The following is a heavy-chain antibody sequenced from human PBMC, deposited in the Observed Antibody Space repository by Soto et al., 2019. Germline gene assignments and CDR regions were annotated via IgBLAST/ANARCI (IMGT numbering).Heavy chain of an antibody. J-gene: IGHJ4*02. V-gene: IGHV3-33*01. CDR1: GFTFSSYG. Sequence: HPGGSLRLSCAASGFTFSSYGMHWVRQAPGKGLEWVAVIWYDGSNKYYADSVKGRFTISRDNSKNTLYLQMNSLRAEDTAVYYCARDLSPIVVTNYFDYWGQGTLVTVSS. CDR3: ARDLSPIVVTNYFDY. D-gene: IGHD3-22*01. CDR2: IWYDGSNK.